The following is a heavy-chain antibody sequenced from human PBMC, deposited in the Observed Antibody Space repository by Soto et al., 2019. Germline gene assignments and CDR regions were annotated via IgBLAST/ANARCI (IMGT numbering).Heavy chain of an antibody. Sequence: VASVKVSCKVSGGTFGRHGISWVRQAPGQGLEWMGGIIPLFGTTNYAQKLQGRVKLTADESTRTAYMELSTLTSEDTAVYYCARGTVTGSEYNYYYYGMDVWGQGTTVTVSS. CDR2: IIPLFGTT. J-gene: IGHJ6*02. CDR1: GGTFGRHG. D-gene: IGHD1-1*01. V-gene: IGHV1-69*13. CDR3: ARGTVTGSEYNYYYYGMDV.